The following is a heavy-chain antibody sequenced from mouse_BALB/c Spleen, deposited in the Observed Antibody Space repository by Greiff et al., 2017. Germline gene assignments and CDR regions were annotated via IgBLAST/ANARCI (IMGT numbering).Heavy chain of an antibody. V-gene: IGHV5-6-5*01. CDR3: ARDDGYYSFAY. CDR1: GFTFSSYA. J-gene: IGHJ3*01. Sequence: EVKVEESGGGLVKPGGSLKLSCAASGFTFSSYAMSWVRQTPEKRLEWVASISSGGSTYYPDSVKGRFTISRDNARNILYLQMSSLRSEDTAMYYCARDDGYYSFAYWGQGTLVTVSA. D-gene: IGHD2-3*01. CDR2: ISSGGST.